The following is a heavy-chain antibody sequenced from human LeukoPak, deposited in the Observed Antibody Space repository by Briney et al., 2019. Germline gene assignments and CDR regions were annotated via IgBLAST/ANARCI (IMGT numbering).Heavy chain of an antibody. J-gene: IGHJ4*02. CDR1: GGSISSSTYY. CDR2: IYYGGST. V-gene: IGHV4-39*07. Sequence: SETLSLTCTVSGGSISSSTYYWGWIRQPPGKGLEWIGSIYYGGSTYYNPSLKSRVTISVDTSKNQFSLKLSSVTAADTAVYYCARRKRGSGGPFDYWGQGTLVTVSS. CDR3: ARRKRGSGGPFDY. D-gene: IGHD6-19*01.